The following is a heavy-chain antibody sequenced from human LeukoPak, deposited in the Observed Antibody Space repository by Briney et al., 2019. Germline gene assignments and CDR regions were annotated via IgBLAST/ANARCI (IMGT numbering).Heavy chain of an antibody. D-gene: IGHD3-22*01. J-gene: IGHJ3*02. CDR1: GYTFTSYG. CDR3: ARDPRGPDAYYYDSTIDAFDI. CDR2: ISAYNGNT. Sequence: ASVKVSCKASGYTFTSYGIIWVRQAPGQGLEWMGWISAYNGNTNYAQKLQGRVTMTTDTSTSTAYMELRSLRSDDTAVYYCARDPRGPDAYYYDSTIDAFDIWGQGTMVTVSS. V-gene: IGHV1-18*01.